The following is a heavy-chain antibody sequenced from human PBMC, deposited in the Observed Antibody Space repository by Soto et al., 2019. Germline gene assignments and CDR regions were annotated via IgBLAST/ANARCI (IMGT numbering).Heavy chain of an antibody. CDR3: ATSAMDHYYYGMDV. D-gene: IGHD5-18*01. CDR2: IIPIFGTA. CDR1: GGTFSSYA. J-gene: IGHJ6*02. Sequence: QVQLVQSGAEVKKPGSSVKVSCKSSGGTFSSYAISWVRQAPGQGLEWMGGIIPIFGTADYAQKFQGRVTITADETTRTAYMELSSLRSEDTAVYDCATSAMDHYYYGMDVWGQGTTVTVSS. V-gene: IGHV1-69*12.